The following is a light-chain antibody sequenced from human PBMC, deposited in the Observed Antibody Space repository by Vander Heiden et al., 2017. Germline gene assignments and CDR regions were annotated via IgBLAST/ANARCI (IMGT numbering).Light chain of an antibody. CDR2: DDS. V-gene: IGLV3-21*03. Sequence: SYVLTQPPSVSVAPGNTARITCGGNNIGSKSVEWYQQKPGQAPVLVVYDDSDRPSGIPERFSGSNSGNTATLTISRVEAGDEADYYCQVWDSSSDHPNWVFGGGTKLTVL. CDR1: NIGSKS. CDR3: QVWDSSSDHPNWV. J-gene: IGLJ3*02.